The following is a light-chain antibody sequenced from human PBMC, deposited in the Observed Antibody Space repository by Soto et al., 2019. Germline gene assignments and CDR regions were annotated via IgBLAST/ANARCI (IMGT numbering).Light chain of an antibody. CDR2: GAS. V-gene: IGKV3-20*01. CDR3: QQYAGSPRT. Sequence: EIVLTQSPGTLSLSPGERATLSCGASQSVGTSLAWYRQIPGQAPKLLIYGASNRANGVPDRFSGSGSGTDFTLTISRLEPEDFAVFYCQQYAGSPRTFGQGTKVEIK. CDR1: QSVGTS. J-gene: IGKJ1*01.